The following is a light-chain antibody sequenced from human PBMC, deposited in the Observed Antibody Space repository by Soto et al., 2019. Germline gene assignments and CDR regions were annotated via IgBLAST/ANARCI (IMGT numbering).Light chain of an antibody. V-gene: IGKV3-11*01. CDR2: DAS. J-gene: IGKJ4*01. CDR3: QQRSNWSLT. Sequence: EIVLTQSPTTLSLSPGERATLSCRASQSINSHLAWYQQKPGQAPRLLMYDASNRATDIPARFSGSGSGTDFTLTISSLDPEDFAVYYCQQRSNWSLTFGGGTKVEIK. CDR1: QSINSH.